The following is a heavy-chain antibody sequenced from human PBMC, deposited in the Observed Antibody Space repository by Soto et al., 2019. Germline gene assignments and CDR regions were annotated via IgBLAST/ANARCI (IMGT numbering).Heavy chain of an antibody. Sequence: QVQLVQSGAEVKKPGASVKVSCKASGYTFTSYAMHWVRQAPGHRLEWMGWINAGHCNTTYSQKFQGRVTITRDTAASTAYMELSSLRSEDTAVYYCARDSVSQDYYYGMDVWGQGTTVTVSS. J-gene: IGHJ6*02. CDR2: INAGHCNT. V-gene: IGHV1-3*01. CDR3: ARDSVSQDYYYGMDV. CDR1: GYTFTSYA. D-gene: IGHD3-10*01.